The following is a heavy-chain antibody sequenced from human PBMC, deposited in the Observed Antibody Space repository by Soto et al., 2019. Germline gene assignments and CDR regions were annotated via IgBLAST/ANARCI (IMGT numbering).Heavy chain of an antibody. J-gene: IGHJ4*02. CDR3: AGWAVGIMIFGVPKDY. CDR1: GGSFSGHF. CDR2: INHSGSA. D-gene: IGHD3-3*01. Sequence: SETLSLSCVAYGGSFSGHFWSWIRQPPGKGLEWIGEINHSGSANYNPSLKSRVTIAVDTSKNQFSLKRTSVTDADMSVYYCAGWAVGIMIFGVPKDYWSQGTQVTVSS. V-gene: IGHV4-34*01.